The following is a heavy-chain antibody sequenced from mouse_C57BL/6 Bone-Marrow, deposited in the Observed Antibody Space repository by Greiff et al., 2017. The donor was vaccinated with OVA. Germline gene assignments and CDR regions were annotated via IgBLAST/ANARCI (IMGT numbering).Heavy chain of an antibody. D-gene: IGHD1-1*01. CDR2: IDPANGNT. CDR3: AYYYGSRALWYFDV. CDR1: GFNIKNNY. V-gene: IGHV14-3*01. J-gene: IGHJ1*03. Sequence: EVQLQQSVAELVRPGASVKLSCTASGFNIKNNYMHWVKQRPEQGLEWIGRIDPANGNTKYAPKFQGKATITADPSSNTAYLQLSSLTSEDTAIYYCAYYYGSRALWYFDVWGTGTTVTVSS.